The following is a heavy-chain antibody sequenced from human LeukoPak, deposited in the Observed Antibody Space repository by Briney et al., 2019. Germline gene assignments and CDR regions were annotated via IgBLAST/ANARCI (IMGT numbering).Heavy chain of an antibody. Sequence: GGSLRLSCAASGFTFSSYSMNWVRQAPGKGLEWVLSISSSSSYIYYADSVKGRFTISRDNAKNSLYLQMNSLRAEDTAVYYCASDWGYHRFQHWGQGTLVTVSS. CDR3: ASDWGYHRFQH. CDR1: GFTFSSYS. V-gene: IGHV3-21*01. CDR2: ISSSSSYI. D-gene: IGHD2-2*01. J-gene: IGHJ1*01.